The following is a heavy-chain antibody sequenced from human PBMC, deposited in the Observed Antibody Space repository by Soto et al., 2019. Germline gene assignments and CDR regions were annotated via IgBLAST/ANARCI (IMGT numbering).Heavy chain of an antibody. CDR2: IIPILGIA. Sequence: QVQLVQSGAEVKKPGSSVKVSCKAFGGTFGSYTISWVRQAPGQGLEWMGRIIPILGIANYAQKLQGRVTITADKSTSTAYMELSSLRSEDTAVYYCARGAAGIAVAGPSYYFDYWGQGTLVTVSS. V-gene: IGHV1-69*02. J-gene: IGHJ4*02. D-gene: IGHD6-19*01. CDR1: GGTFGSYT. CDR3: ARGAAGIAVAGPSYYFDY.